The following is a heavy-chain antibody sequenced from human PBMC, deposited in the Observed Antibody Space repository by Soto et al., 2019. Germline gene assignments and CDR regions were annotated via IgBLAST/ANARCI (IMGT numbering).Heavy chain of an antibody. CDR3: ARERGNVYSSSSGDYYYGMDV. Sequence: QVQLVQSGAEVKKPGSSVKVSCKASGGTFSSYAISWVRQAPGQGLEWMGGIIPIFGTANYAQKFQGRVTITADESTSKAYMELSSLRSEDTAVYYCARERGNVYSSSSGDYYYGMDVWGQGTTVTVSS. J-gene: IGHJ6*02. D-gene: IGHD6-6*01. CDR2: IIPIFGTA. V-gene: IGHV1-69*01. CDR1: GGTFSSYA.